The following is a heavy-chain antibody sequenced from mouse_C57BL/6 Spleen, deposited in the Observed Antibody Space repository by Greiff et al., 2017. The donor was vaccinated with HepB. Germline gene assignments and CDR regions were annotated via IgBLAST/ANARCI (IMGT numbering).Heavy chain of an antibody. V-gene: IGHV1-26*01. CDR2: INPNNGGT. J-gene: IGHJ1*03. CDR3: AGPQWYFDV. CDR1: GYTFTDYY. Sequence: EVQLQQSGPELVKPGASVKISCKASGYTFTDYYMNWVKQSHGKSLEWIGDINPNNGGTSYNQKFKGKATLTVDKSSSTAYMELRSLTSEDSAVYYCAGPQWYFDVWGTGTTVTVSS.